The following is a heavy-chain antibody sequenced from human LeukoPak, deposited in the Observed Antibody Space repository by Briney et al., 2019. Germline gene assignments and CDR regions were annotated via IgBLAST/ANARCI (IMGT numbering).Heavy chain of an antibody. CDR2: FKSKTDGETT. V-gene: IGHV3-15*01. CDR1: GFTFSNAW. Sequence: GGSLRLSCAASGFTFSNAWMSWVRQAPGKGLEWVGRFKSKTDGETTDYAAPVKGRFTISRDDSKNTLYLQMNSLKTEDTAVYYCTTGYSSGWYNDYWGQGTLVTVSS. J-gene: IGHJ4*02. D-gene: IGHD6-19*01. CDR3: TTGYSSGWYNDY.